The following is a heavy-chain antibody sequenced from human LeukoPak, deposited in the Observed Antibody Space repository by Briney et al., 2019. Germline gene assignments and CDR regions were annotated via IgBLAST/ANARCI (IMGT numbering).Heavy chain of an antibody. CDR1: GGSISSTSFH. CDR3: ARLLGSDSKVDY. J-gene: IGHJ4*02. D-gene: IGHD4-11*01. Sequence: SETLSLTCTVSGGSISSTSFHWGWIRQPPGKGLERIGSIYYSGSTYYNPSLKSRVTISVDTSKNQFSLKLSSVTAADTAVYYCARLLGSDSKVDYWGQGTLVTVSS. CDR2: IYYSGST. V-gene: IGHV4-39*01.